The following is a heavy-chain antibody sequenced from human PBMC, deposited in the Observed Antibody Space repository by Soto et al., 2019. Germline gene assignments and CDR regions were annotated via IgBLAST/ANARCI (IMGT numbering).Heavy chain of an antibody. Sequence: QAQLVQSAAEVREPGSSVRVSCKASGDAFGNHAISWVRQAPGHGLEWMGGIIPIVGTVNYAQKFQDRLKITADESTTTAFMELDSLRPDDSAKYYCARAGSDSAKYFYYGMDVWGRGTAVTVSS. CDR1: GDAFGNHA. CDR2: IIPIVGTV. CDR3: ARAGSDSAKYFYYGMDV. D-gene: IGHD3-9*01. V-gene: IGHV1-69*01. J-gene: IGHJ6*02.